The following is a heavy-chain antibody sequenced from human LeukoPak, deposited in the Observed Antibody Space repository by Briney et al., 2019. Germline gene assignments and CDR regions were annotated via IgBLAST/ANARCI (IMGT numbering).Heavy chain of an antibody. CDR2: IKQDGSEK. V-gene: IGHV3-7*01. CDR3: ARDLSGFWSGYYKWAPFDY. Sequence: GGSLRLSCAASGFTVTNNYLSWVRQAPGKGLEWVANIKQDGSEKYYVDSVKGRFTISRDNAKNSLYLQMNSLRAEDTAVYYCARDLSGFWSGYYKWAPFDYWGQGTLVTVSS. CDR1: GFTVTNNY. D-gene: IGHD3-3*01. J-gene: IGHJ4*02.